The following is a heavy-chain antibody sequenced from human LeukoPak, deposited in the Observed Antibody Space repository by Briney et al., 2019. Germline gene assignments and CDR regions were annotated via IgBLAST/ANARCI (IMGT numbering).Heavy chain of an antibody. CDR2: ISGSGGST. Sequence: PGGSLRLSCAASGFTFSSYAMSWVRQAPGKGLEWVSAISGSGGSTYYADSVKGRFTISRDNSKNTLYLQMNSLRAEDTAVYYCAKDPSRYQLLNYYGMDVWGQGTTVTVSS. J-gene: IGHJ6*02. CDR3: AKDPSRYQLLNYYGMDV. D-gene: IGHD2-2*01. V-gene: IGHV3-23*01. CDR1: GFTFSSYA.